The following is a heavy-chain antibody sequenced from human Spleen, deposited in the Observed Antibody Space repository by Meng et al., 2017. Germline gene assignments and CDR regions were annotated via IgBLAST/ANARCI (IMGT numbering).Heavy chain of an antibody. CDR1: GYSFTSNW. CDR3: ARNIAMAVVPDY. D-gene: IGHD6-19*01. J-gene: IGHJ4*02. V-gene: IGHV5-51*01. CDR2: IYPGESDT. Sequence: GEFLKISRKGSGYSFTSNWNGWVRQMPGKGLEWMGIIYPGESDTRYSPSFQGQVIISADKSISTAYLLWSSLKASDTAMYYCARNIAMAVVPDYWGQGTLVTVSS.